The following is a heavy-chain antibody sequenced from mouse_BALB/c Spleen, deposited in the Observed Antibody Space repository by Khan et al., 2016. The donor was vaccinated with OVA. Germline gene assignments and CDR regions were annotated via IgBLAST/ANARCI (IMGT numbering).Heavy chain of an antibody. CDR2: ISPGSGDT. CDR3: ARRNYFGYTFAY. D-gene: IGHD1-2*01. CDR1: GYTFTDYY. J-gene: IGHJ3*01. Sequence: QVQLKESGAELARPGASVKLSCKASGYTFTDYYINWVKLRTGQGLEWIREISPGSGDTYYNERFKGKATPTADQSSSTASMQLSSLTSEASAVDFCARRNYFGYTFAYWGQGTLVTVSA. V-gene: IGHV1-77*01.